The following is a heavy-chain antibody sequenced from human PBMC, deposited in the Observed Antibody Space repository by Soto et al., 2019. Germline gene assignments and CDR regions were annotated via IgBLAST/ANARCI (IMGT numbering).Heavy chain of an antibody. V-gene: IGHV5-51*01. Sequence: GESLKISCGASGYSFPGFWIGWVRQMPGKGLEWLGIIFPGDSDTRYSPPFQGQVTISVDKSISTAYLQWSSLKASDTAMYYCAGRGAGYNYDYWGQGTLVTVSS. D-gene: IGHD5-12*01. CDR1: GYSFPGFW. CDR3: AGRGAGYNYDY. J-gene: IGHJ4*02. CDR2: IFPGDSDT.